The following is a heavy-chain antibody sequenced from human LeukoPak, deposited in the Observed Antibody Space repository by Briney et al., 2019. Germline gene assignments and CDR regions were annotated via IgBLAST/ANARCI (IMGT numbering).Heavy chain of an antibody. J-gene: IGHJ4*02. CDR3: AKDRGMYYYDSSGYSIPDY. CDR1: GFTFSSYA. D-gene: IGHD3-22*01. V-gene: IGHV3-23*01. CDR2: ISGSGGTT. Sequence: GGSLGLSCAASGFTFSSYAMNWVRQAPGKGLEWVSAISGSGGTTYYVDSVKGRFTISRDNSKNTVYLQMNSLRAEDTAVYYCAKDRGMYYYDSSGYSIPDYWGQGTLVTVSS.